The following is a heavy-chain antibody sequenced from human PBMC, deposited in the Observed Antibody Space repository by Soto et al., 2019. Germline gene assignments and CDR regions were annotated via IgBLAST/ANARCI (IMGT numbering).Heavy chain of an antibody. J-gene: IGHJ4*02. CDR2: ISGSGGIT. D-gene: IGHD6-13*01. Sequence: EVQLLESGGGLVQPGGSLRLSCAASGFTFSSYAMTWVRQAPGKGLEWVSAISGSGGITYSADSVQGRFTISRDNSKNTLFMEMNSLGDANTAPYDCAKEGGGLAAAAVRPLGASDCWGQGTLVTVSS. CDR3: AKEGGGLAAAAVRPLGASDC. CDR1: GFTFSSYA. V-gene: IGHV3-23*01.